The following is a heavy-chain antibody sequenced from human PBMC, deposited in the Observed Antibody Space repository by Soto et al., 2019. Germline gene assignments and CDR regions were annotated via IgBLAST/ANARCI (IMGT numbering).Heavy chain of an antibody. CDR3: AASTLQSSSSLFYFDY. D-gene: IGHD6-6*01. CDR2: IVVGSGNT. Sequence: ASVKVSCKASGFTFTSSAVQWVRQARGQRLEWIGWIVVGSGNTNYAQKLQERVTITRDMSTSTAYMELSSLRSEDTAVYYCAASTLQSSSSLFYFDYWGQGTLVTVSS. V-gene: IGHV1-58*01. J-gene: IGHJ4*02. CDR1: GFTFTSSA.